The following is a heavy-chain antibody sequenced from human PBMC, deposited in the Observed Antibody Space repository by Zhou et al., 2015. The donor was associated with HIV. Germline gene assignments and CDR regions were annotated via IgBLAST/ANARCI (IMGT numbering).Heavy chain of an antibody. Sequence: QMQLVQSGAEVKKPGSSVKVSCKASGGTFSSFGISWVRQAPGQGLQWMGGIIPIFGTATYAQKFQGRVSITADKSSSTAYMELSSLRSEDTAVYYCATYGSGSYYNQISLDYWAREPWSPSPQ. V-gene: IGHV1-69*06. D-gene: IGHD3-10*01. CDR1: GGTFSSFG. J-gene: IGHJ4*02. CDR2: IIPIFGTA. CDR3: ATYGSGSYYNQISLDY.